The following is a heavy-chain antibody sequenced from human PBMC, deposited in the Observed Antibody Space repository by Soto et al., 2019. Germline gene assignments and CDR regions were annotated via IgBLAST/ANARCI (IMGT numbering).Heavy chain of an antibody. J-gene: IGHJ2*01. CDR3: ARDRGSSGSYNWYFDL. CDR1: GYTFTGYY. D-gene: IGHD3-22*01. CDR2: INPKSGGT. Sequence: QVQLVQSGPEVKKPGASVKVSCKASGYTFTGYYMHWLPQAPGQGVEWMGWINPKSGGTNYAQKFQGWVTMTRDTSISTACMELSRLRSDDTAVYYCARDRGSSGSYNWYFDLWCRGTLVTVSS. V-gene: IGHV1-2*04.